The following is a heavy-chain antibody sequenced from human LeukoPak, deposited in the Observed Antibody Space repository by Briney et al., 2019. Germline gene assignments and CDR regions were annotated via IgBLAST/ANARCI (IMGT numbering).Heavy chain of an antibody. CDR3: ARRVLVSGVYAFDM. V-gene: IGHV4-4*07. J-gene: IGHJ3*02. D-gene: IGHD2-8*02. Sequence: SETLSLTCSVSTGAINNYYWTWIRQAAGKGLEWIGRLDSRGIKYNPSFNSRVTISLDTSKNQVSLNLNSVTAADTAIYFCARRVLVSGVYAFDMWGQGTMVTVSS. CDR1: TGAINNYY. CDR2: LDSRGI.